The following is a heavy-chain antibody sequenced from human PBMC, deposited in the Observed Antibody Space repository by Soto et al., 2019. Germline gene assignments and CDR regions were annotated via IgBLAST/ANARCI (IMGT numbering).Heavy chain of an antibody. D-gene: IGHD3-10*01. V-gene: IGHV3-23*01. CDR2: ISGSGGST. J-gene: IGHJ6*02. CDR1: GFTFSSYA. Sequence: EVQLLESGGGLVQPGGSLRLSCAASGFTFSSYAMSWVRQAPGKGLEWVSAISGSGGSTYYADSVKGRFTISRDNSKDMLYLQMNSLRAEDSAVYYCAKSGGSCYNIGVDYYYGMDVWGQGTTVTVSS. CDR3: AKSGGSCYNIGVDYYYGMDV.